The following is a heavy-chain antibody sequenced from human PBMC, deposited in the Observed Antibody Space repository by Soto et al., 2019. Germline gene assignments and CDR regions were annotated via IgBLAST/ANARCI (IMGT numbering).Heavy chain of an antibody. J-gene: IGHJ4*02. CDR3: ARDSTGSAQCRFDY. V-gene: IGHV3-30-3*01. Sequence: QVQVVESGGGVVQPGRSLRLSCTASGFMFSSYAVNWVRQAPGKGLEWVAVIRDAGISKYYADSVKGRVTISRDNAKNTVKVKMNILSDEERAEYTGARDSTGSAQCRFDYWGQGTLVTVSS. CDR1: GFMFSSYA. D-gene: IGHD1-1*01. CDR2: IRDAGISK.